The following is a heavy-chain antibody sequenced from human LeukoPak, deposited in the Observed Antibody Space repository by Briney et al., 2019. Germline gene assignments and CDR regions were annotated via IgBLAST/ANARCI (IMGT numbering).Heavy chain of an antibody. J-gene: IGHJ4*02. D-gene: IGHD6-13*01. CDR3: ARDPRSSWGVDY. CDR1: GFTFSSYW. CDR2: INTDGSST. V-gene: IGHV3-74*01. Sequence: GGSLRLSCAASGFTFSSYWMHWVRQAPGKGLVWVSRINTDGSSTSYADSVKGRFTISRDNAKNTLYLQMNSLRAEDTAVYYCARDPRSSWGVDYWGQGTLVTVSS.